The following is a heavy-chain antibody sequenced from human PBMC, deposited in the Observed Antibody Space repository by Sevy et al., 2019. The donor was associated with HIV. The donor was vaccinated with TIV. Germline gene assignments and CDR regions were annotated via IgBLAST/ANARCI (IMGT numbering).Heavy chain of an antibody. J-gene: IGHJ3*02. CDR3: ASRYCSSTSCYGKDAFDI. Sequence: GESLKISCKGSGYSFTSYWIGWVRQMPGKGLEWMGIIYPGDSDTRYSPSFQGQVAISADKSISTAYLQWSSLKASDTAMYYCASRYCSSTSCYGKDAFDIWGQGTMVTVSS. CDR1: GYSFTSYW. D-gene: IGHD2-2*01. V-gene: IGHV5-51*01. CDR2: IYPGDSDT.